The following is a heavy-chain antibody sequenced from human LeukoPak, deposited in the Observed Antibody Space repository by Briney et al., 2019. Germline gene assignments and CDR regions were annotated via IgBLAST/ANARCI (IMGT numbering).Heavy chain of an antibody. CDR1: GFTFRSYD. D-gene: IGHD2-21*02. J-gene: IGHJ4*02. V-gene: IGHV3-23*01. CDR2: IRVRGDST. Sequence: PGGSLRLSCGASGFTFRSYDMSGVREAPGKGVEWVSGIRVRGDSTFYADSVRGRFTISRDNSRSAIYLQMNSLRAEDTAIYYCAKVKAYCGGDCYSEGSFDNWGQGTLVTVSS. CDR3: AKVKAYCGGDCYSEGSFDN.